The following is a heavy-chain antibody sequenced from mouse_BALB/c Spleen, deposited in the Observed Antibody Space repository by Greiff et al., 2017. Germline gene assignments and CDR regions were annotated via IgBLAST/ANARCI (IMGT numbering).Heavy chain of an antibody. Sequence: EVKLMESGGGLVQPGGSRKLSCAASGFTFSDYGMAWVRQAPGKGPEWVAFISNLAYSIYYADTVTGRFTISRENAKNTLYLEMSSLRSEDTAMYYCARSDAMDYWGQGTSVTVSS. V-gene: IGHV5-15*02. CDR1: GFTFSDYG. CDR2: ISNLAYSI. J-gene: IGHJ4*01. CDR3: ARSDAMDY.